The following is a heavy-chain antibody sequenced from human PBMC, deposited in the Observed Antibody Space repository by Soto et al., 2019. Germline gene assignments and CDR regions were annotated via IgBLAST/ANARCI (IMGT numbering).Heavy chain of an antibody. Sequence: GASLKISCKGSGYSFTSYWIGWVRQMPGKGLEWMGIIYPGDSDTRYSPSFQGQVTISADKSISTAYLQWSSLKASDTAMYYCARHRRYSSYYYYYGMDVWGQGTTVTVSS. V-gene: IGHV5-51*01. J-gene: IGHJ6*02. CDR3: ARHRRYSSYYYYYGMDV. CDR2: IYPGDSDT. CDR1: GYSFTSYW. D-gene: IGHD6-13*01.